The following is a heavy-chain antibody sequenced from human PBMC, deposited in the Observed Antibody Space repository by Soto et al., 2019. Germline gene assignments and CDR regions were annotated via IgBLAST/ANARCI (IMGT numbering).Heavy chain of an antibody. CDR2: IKHDGSEK. Sequence: EVQLVESGGGLVQPGGSLGLSCAVSGFTFSNYWMSWVLQAPGKGLELVANIKHDGSEKYYVDSVKGRFTISRDNSKNSLYLQMNSLRAEDTSVYYCARVGDYVWQTYKSDFWGQGTLVTVSS. CDR1: GFTFSNYW. CDR3: ARVGDYVWQTYKSDF. D-gene: IGHD3-16*01. V-gene: IGHV3-7*01. J-gene: IGHJ4*02.